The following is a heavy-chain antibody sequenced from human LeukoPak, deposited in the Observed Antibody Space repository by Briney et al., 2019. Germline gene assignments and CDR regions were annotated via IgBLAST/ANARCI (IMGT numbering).Heavy chain of an antibody. CDR3: AKVRYCSGGNCYPDDN. CDR2: IRYDGNNK. J-gene: IGHJ4*02. D-gene: IGHD2-15*01. V-gene: IGHV3-30*02. CDR1: GFTFSDYG. Sequence: GGSLRLSCAASGFTFSDYGMHWVRQAPGKGLNWVAFIRYDGNNKYYADSVKGRFTISRDNSKNTLYLQMNSLRAEDTAVYYCAKVRYCSGGNCYPDDNWGQGTLVSVSS.